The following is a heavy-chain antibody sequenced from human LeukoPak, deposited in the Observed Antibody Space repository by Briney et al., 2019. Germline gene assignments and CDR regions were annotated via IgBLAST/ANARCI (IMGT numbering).Heavy chain of an antibody. V-gene: IGHV1-2*02. Sequence: GASVKVSCKASGYTFTDYYMHWVRQAPGQGLEWMGWINPNSGGTNYAQKLQGRVTMTTDTSTSTAYMELRSLRSDDTAVYYCARVENDYGDSDYFDYWGQGTLVTVSS. D-gene: IGHD4-17*01. CDR2: INPNSGGT. J-gene: IGHJ4*02. CDR1: GYTFTDYY. CDR3: ARVENDYGDSDYFDY.